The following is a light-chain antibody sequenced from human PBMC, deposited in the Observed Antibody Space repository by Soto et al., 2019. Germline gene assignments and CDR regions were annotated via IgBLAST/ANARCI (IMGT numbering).Light chain of an antibody. CDR1: QSISSW. CDR3: QQYNSFSTYT. Sequence: DIQMTQSPSTLSASVGDRVTITCRASQSISSWLAWYQQKPGKAPKLLIYKASSLETGVPSRFSGSGSGTEFTLPISSLQPDDLATYYCQQYNSFSTYTFGQGTKLEIK. CDR2: KAS. J-gene: IGKJ2*01. V-gene: IGKV1-5*03.